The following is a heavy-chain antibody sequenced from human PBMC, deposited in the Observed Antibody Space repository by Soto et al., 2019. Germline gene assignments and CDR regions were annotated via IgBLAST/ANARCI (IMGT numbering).Heavy chain of an antibody. CDR3: ARDAAVGLFDY. D-gene: IGHD1-26*01. CDR2: ISAHNGNT. J-gene: IGHJ4*02. Sequence: GASVKVSCKASGYTFTSYGISWVRQAPGQGLEWMGWISAHNGNTNHAQKLQGRVTMTTDTSTSTAYMELRSLRSDDTAVYYCARDAAVGLFDYWGQGTLVTVSS. CDR1: GYTFTSYG. V-gene: IGHV1-18*01.